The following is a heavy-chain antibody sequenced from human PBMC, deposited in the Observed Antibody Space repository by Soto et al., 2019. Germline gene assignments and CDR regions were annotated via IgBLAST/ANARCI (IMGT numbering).Heavy chain of an antibody. J-gene: IGHJ4*02. V-gene: IGHV3-23*01. CDR3: AKGQGVSVVATTFDY. CDR2: ISGSGGST. D-gene: IGHD5-12*01. Sequence: PGGSLRLSCAASGFTFSSYAMSWVRQAPGKGLEWVSAISGSGGSTYYADSVKGRFTISRDNSKNTLYLQMNSLRAEDTAIYYCAKGQGVSVVATTFDYWGQGTLVTVSS. CDR1: GFTFSSYA.